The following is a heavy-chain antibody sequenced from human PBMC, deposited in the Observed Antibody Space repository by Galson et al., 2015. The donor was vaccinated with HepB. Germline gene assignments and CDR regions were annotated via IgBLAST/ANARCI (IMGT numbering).Heavy chain of an antibody. V-gene: IGHV4-59*01. J-gene: IGHJ6*02. CDR1: GGSISSYY. Sequence: SLTCTVSGGSISSYYWSWIRQPPGKGLEWIGYIYYSGSTTYNPSLKSRVTISVDTSKNQFSLKLSSVTAADTAVYYCARDYGDYYGMDVWGQGTTVTVSS. D-gene: IGHD4-17*01. CDR3: ARDYGDYYGMDV. CDR2: IYYSGST.